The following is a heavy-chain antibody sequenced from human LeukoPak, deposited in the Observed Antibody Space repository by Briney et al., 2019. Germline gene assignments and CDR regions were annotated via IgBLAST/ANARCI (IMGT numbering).Heavy chain of an antibody. J-gene: IGHJ4*02. V-gene: IGHV3-23*01. D-gene: IGHD3-22*01. Sequence: PGGSLRLSCAASGFTFSSYAMSWVRQAPGKGLEWVSAISGSGGSTYYADSVKGRFTISRDNSKNTLYLQMNSLRAEDTAVYYCAKDPNYYDSSGYYLMSYWGQGTLVTVSS. CDR1: GFTFSSYA. CDR2: ISGSGGST. CDR3: AKDPNYYDSSGYYLMSY.